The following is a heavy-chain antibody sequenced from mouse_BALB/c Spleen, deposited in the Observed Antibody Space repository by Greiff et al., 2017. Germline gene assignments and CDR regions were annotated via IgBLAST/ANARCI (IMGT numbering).Heavy chain of an antibody. CDR2: ISTYYGNT. J-gene: IGHJ4*01. Sequence: VQLQQSGPELVRPGVSVKISCKGSGYTFTDYAMHWVKQSHAKSLEWIGVISTYYGNTNYNQKFKGKATMTVDKSSSTAYMELARLTSEDSAIYYCARGALYYYAMDYWGQGTSVTVSS. CDR3: ARGALYYYAMDY. V-gene: IGHV1-67*01. CDR1: GYTFTDYA.